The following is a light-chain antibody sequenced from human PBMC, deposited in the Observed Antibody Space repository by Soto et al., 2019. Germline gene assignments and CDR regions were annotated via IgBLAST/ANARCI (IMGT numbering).Light chain of an antibody. Sequence: QSALAQPPSASGSPGQSVTISCTESGSDIGAYNFVSWYQQHPGKAPKLMIFGVTGRPSGVPDRSSGSKSGNTASLTVSGLQADDEAVYYCYSYAGRNIWVFGGGTKLTVL. CDR2: GVT. CDR3: YSYAGRNIWV. V-gene: IGLV2-8*01. CDR1: GSDIGAYNF. J-gene: IGLJ3*02.